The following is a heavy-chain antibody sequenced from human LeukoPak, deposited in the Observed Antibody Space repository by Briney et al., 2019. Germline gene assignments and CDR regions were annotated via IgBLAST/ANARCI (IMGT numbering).Heavy chain of an antibody. CDR1: GLSFSTYG. V-gene: IGHV3-30*18. Sequence: GGSLRLSCAASGLSFSTYGMHWVRQAPGKGLEGGAVISRDGSKTDSLESVKGRFTVSRDNSNNTLYLQIHSVIAEDTAVYFCAKNPISGPQKHYYYGLDVWGQGTSVTVSS. J-gene: IGHJ6*02. CDR2: ISRDGSKT. D-gene: IGHD6-19*01. CDR3: AKNPISGPQKHYYYGLDV.